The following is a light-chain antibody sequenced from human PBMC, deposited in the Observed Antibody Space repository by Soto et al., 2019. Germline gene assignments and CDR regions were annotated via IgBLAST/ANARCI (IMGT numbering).Light chain of an antibody. CDR1: SSNIGRNT. CDR2: SDY. Sequence: QSVLTQPPSASGTPGQRVTISCSGSSSNIGRNTVSWYQEVPGSAPKLLIYSDYQRPSGVPDRFTGSKSGTSASLAISGLQSEDEAHYYCASWDDSLVGVFGGGTKVTVL. CDR3: ASWDDSLVGV. V-gene: IGLV1-44*01. J-gene: IGLJ3*02.